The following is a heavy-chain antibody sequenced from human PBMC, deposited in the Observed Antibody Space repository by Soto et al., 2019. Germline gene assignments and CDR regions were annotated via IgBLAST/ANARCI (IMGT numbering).Heavy chain of an antibody. V-gene: IGHV4-39*01. CDR3: ARHTPAISISDH. CDR1: GGSISSSSYY. J-gene: IGHJ4*02. Sequence: SETLSLTCTVSGGSISSSSYYWGWIRQPPGKGLEWIGSIFYSGSTYYNPSLKSRVTISVDTSKNQFSLKLSSVTAADTAVYYCARHTPAISISDHWGQGTLVTVS. CDR2: IFYSGST. D-gene: IGHD2-15*01.